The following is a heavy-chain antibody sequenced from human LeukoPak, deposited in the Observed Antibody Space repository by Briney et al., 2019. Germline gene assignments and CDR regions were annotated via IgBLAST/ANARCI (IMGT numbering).Heavy chain of an antibody. V-gene: IGHV3-48*03. Sequence: GGSLRLSCAASGFTFSSYEMNWVRQAPGKGLDWVSYISSSGNTIYYADSLKGRFTISRDNAKNSLYLQMNSLRAEDTAVYYCARKGSSGWYMDYFDYWGQGALVTASS. CDR2: ISSSGNTI. D-gene: IGHD6-19*01. CDR3: ARKGSSGWYMDYFDY. J-gene: IGHJ4*02. CDR1: GFTFSSYE.